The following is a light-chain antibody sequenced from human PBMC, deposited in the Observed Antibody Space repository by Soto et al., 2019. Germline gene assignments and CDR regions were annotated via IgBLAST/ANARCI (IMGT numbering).Light chain of an antibody. J-gene: IGKJ3*01. CDR3: QQYYSNPGFT. Sequence: DIVMTQSPDSLAVSLGERATINCKSSQSVLYSSNNKNYLAWYQQKPGQPPKLLIYWASTRESGVPDRFSGSGSGTDFTLTISSLQAVDVAVYYCQQYYSNPGFTFGPGTKVDIK. CDR1: QSVLYSSNNKNY. CDR2: WAS. V-gene: IGKV4-1*01.